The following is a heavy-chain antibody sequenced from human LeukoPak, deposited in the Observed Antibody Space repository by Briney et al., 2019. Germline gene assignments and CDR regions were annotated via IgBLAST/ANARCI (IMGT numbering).Heavy chain of an antibody. V-gene: IGHV4-59*12. J-gene: IGHJ4*02. CDR1: GGSISSYY. Sequence: SETLSLTCTVSGGSISSYYWSWIRQPPGKGLEWIAYIYYSGSTNYNPSLKSRVTISVDTSKNQFSLKLSSVTPADTAVYYCSRSALGGVVTIYDYWGQGTLVTVSS. CDR3: SRSALGGVVTIYDY. D-gene: IGHD4-23*01. CDR2: IYYSGST.